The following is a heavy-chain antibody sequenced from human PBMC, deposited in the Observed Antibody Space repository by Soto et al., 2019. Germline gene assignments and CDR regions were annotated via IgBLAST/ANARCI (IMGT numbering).Heavy chain of an antibody. Sequence: QVQLVDSGGGVVQPGRSLRLSCAASGFTFSKYGFHWVRQAPGKGQEWVAVIVNDGSEKYHADSVEGRFTISRDNSKDTLFLQRNSLRAEDTAVYYCARDDAFQNENGFAIWGQGTMVTVSS. V-gene: IGHV3-33*01. CDR1: GFTFSKYG. CDR2: IVNDGSEK. J-gene: IGHJ3*02. D-gene: IGHD1-1*01. CDR3: ARDDAFQNENGFAI.